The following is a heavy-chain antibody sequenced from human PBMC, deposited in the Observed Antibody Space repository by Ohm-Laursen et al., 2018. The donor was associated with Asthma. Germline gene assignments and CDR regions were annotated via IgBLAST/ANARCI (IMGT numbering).Heavy chain of an antibody. V-gene: IGHV4-31*03. CDR2: IHYSGST. Sequence: TLSLTCTVSGGSISSGHYYWTWIRQHPGKGLEWIGNIHYSGSTIYNPSLESRLTISVDTSKNQFSLKLSSVTAADTAVYYCARDRAGGGYWGQGTLVTVSS. D-gene: IGHD3-16*01. J-gene: IGHJ4*02. CDR1: GGSISSGHYY. CDR3: ARDRAGGGY.